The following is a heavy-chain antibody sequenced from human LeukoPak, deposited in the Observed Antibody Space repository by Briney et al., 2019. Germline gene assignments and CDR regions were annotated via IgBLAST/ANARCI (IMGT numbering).Heavy chain of an antibody. J-gene: IGHJ5*02. CDR1: GGSISGGGYY. CDR2: IYYTGST. CDR3: ARDKVTVTGNWFDP. D-gene: IGHD4-17*01. V-gene: IGHV4-31*02. Sequence: SQTLSLTCTVSGGSISGGGYYWNWVRQFPGRGLEWIGYIYYTGSTYYNPSLKSRVSISVDTSKGQFSLHLSSVTAADTAVYYCARDKVTVTGNWFDPWGQGTLVTVSS.